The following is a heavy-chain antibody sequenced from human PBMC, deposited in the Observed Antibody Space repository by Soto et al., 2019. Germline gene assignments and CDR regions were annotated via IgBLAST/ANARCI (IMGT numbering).Heavy chain of an antibody. V-gene: IGHV3-30*18. CDR1: GFTFSSYG. J-gene: IGHJ6*02. CDR3: AKDQGLRYYYSGMDV. Sequence: GGSLRLSCAASGFTFSSYGMHWVRQAPGKGLEWVAVISYDGSNKYYADSVKGRFTISRDNSKNTLYLQMNSLRAEDTAVYYCAKDQGLRYYYSGMDVWGQGTTVTVSS. CDR2: ISYDGSNK. D-gene: IGHD5-12*01.